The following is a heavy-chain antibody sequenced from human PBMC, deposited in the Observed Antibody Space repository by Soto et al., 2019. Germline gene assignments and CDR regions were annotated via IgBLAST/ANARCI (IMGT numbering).Heavy chain of an antibody. CDR3: AKRKSAGVVTASTFDY. V-gene: IGHV3-30*18. CDR2: ISYDGSNK. D-gene: IGHD2-21*02. Sequence: GGSLRLSCAASGFTFSSYGMHWVRQAPGKGLEWVAVISYDGSNKYYADSVKGRFTISRDNSKNTLYLQMNSLRAEDTAVYYCAKRKSAGVVTASTFDYWGQGTLVTVSS. CDR1: GFTFSSYG. J-gene: IGHJ4*02.